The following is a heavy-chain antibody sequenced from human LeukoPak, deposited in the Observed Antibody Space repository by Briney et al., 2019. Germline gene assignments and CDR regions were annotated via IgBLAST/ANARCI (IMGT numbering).Heavy chain of an antibody. D-gene: IGHD6-19*01. V-gene: IGHV3-11*06. Sequence: GGSLRLSCAASGFTFSDYYMSWIRQAPGKGLEWVSYISSSSSYTNYADSVKGRFTISRDNAKNSPYLQMNSLRAEDTAVYYCARSVAGFDYWGQGTLVTVSP. CDR2: ISSSSSYT. CDR3: ARSVAGFDY. J-gene: IGHJ4*02. CDR1: GFTFSDYY.